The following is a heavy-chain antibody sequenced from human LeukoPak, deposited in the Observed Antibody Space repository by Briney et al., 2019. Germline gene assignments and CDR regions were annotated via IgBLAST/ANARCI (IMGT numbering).Heavy chain of an antibody. CDR3: ARRGIAAAGYFDY. CDR2: IWYDGSNK. CDR1: GFTFSSYG. J-gene: IGHJ4*02. D-gene: IGHD6-13*01. Sequence: GGSLRLSCAASGFTFSSYGMHWVRQAPGKGLEWVAVIWYDGSNKYYADSAKGRFTISRDNSKNTLYLQMNSLRAEDTAVYYCARRGIAAAGYFDYWGQGTLVTVSS. V-gene: IGHV3-33*01.